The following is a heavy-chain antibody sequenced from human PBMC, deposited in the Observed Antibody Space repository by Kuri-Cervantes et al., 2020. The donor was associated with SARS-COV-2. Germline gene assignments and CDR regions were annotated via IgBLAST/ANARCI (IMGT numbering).Heavy chain of an antibody. CDR3: ARDVWILWFGELGRGDRFDY. V-gene: IGHV3-11*06. D-gene: IGHD3-10*01. CDR2: ISSRSSYT. CDR1: GFTVSSNY. Sequence: GESLKSSWAASGFTVSSNYMSWVRQAPGKGLEWGSYISSRSSYTNYADSVKGRFSISRDNAKNSLYLEMNSLRAEDTAVYYCARDVWILWFGELGRGDRFDYWGQGTLVTVSS. J-gene: IGHJ4*02.